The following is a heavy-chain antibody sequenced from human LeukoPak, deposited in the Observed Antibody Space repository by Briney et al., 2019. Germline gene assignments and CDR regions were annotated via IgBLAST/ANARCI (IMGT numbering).Heavy chain of an antibody. V-gene: IGHV4-34*01. CDR1: GGSFSGYY. J-gene: IGHJ4*02. CDR3: ARAGTTVTYFDY. Sequence: PSETLSLTCAVYGGSFSGYYWSWIRQPPGKGLEWIGEINHSGSTNYNPSLKSRVTISVDTSKNQFSLKLSSVTAADTAVYYCARAGTTVTYFDYWGQGTLVTVSS. D-gene: IGHD4-17*01. CDR2: INHSGST.